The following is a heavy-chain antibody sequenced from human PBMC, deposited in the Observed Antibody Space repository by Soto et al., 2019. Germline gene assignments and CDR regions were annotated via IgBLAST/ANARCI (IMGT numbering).Heavy chain of an antibody. CDR2: ISSSSSYI. CDR3: ASVDGPGGHFDY. Sequence: TGGSLRLSCAASGFTFSSYSMNWVRQAPGKGLEWVSSISSSSSYIYYADSVKGRFTISRDNAKNSLYLQMNSLRAEDTAVYYCASVDGPGGHFDYWGQGTLVTVSS. D-gene: IGHD3-10*01. CDR1: GFTFSSYS. J-gene: IGHJ4*02. V-gene: IGHV3-21*01.